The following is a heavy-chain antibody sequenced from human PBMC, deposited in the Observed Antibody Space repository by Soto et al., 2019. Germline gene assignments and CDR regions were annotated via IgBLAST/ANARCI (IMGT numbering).Heavy chain of an antibody. CDR1: GGTFSIYA. CDR3: ARDNGQRDYYDSSLDAFDI. D-gene: IGHD3-22*01. J-gene: IGHJ3*02. Sequence: SVKVSCKASGGTFSIYAISCVLQSPVQWLDWMGGIIPIFSTPNYAQKFQGGVTITADESTSTAYMELSSLRSEDTAVYYCARDNGQRDYYDSSLDAFDIWGQGTMVTVSS. V-gene: IGHV1-69*13. CDR2: IIPIFSTP.